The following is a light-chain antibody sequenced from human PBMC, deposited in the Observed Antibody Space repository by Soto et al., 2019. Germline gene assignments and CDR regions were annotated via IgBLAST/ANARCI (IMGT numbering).Light chain of an antibody. CDR3: QLYNKRPPHT. J-gene: IGKJ2*01. V-gene: IGKV3-15*01. Sequence: EIVMTQSPATLSVSPGERATLSCRASQSVSSNLAWYQQKPGQAPRLLIYGASTRATVIPARFSGSGSGTEFTLIIRSLQSQDFAVYHGQLYNKRPPHTFGQGAKLEIK. CDR2: GAS. CDR1: QSVSSN.